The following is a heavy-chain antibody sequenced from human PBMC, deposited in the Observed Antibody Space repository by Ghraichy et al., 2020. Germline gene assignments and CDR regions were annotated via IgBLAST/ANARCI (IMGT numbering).Heavy chain of an antibody. J-gene: IGHJ6*02. CDR3: ARGSTVVRFFYYDGMDV. CDR2: ITSSSRTI. D-gene: IGHD4-23*01. CDR1: GFTFSSYS. Sequence: GGSLRLSCVGSGFTFSSYSLNWVRQSPGKGLEWVSDITSSSRTISYADSGKGRFTISRDNAQNSLSLQMNSLRDEDTAVYYCARGSTVVRFFYYDGMDVWGQGTTVTVSS. V-gene: IGHV3-48*02.